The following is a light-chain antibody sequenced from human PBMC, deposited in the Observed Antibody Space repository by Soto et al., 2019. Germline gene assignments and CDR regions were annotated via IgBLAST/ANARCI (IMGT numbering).Light chain of an antibody. Sequence: QAVVTQPPSVSGAPGQRGTISCSGSYSNIGADYEVHWYQQVPGTAPKLLVSGHNNRPSGVPDRFFGSKSGTSASLTIIGLQAEDEADYYCQSFDSSVSGSGVFGGGTKLTVL. V-gene: IGLV1-40*01. CDR1: YSNIGADYE. CDR2: GHN. J-gene: IGLJ3*02. CDR3: QSFDSSVSGSGV.